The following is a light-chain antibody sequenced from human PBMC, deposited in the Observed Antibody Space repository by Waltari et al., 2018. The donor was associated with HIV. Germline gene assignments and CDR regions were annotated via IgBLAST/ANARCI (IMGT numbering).Light chain of an antibody. V-gene: IGKV1D-12*01. CDR1: DDIHTW. CDR3: QQSRSFPYT. J-gene: IGKJ2*01. CDR2: ATV. Sequence: DIQMTQSRSSVCASVGERLSITCRPTDDIHTWLAWYQQKPGKAPNLLIYATVNLQDGVPSRFSGSGSGTEFTLSITNLQPDDFATYYCQQSRSFPYTFGQGTNVEIK.